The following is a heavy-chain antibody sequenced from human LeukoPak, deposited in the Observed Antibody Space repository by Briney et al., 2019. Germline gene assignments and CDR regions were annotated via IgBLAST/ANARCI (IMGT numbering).Heavy chain of an antibody. J-gene: IGHJ5*02. D-gene: IGHD6-13*01. Sequence: ASVKVSCKASGYTFTSYGISWVRQAPGQGLEWMGWISAYNGNTNYAQKLQGRVTMTTDTSTSTAYMELRSLRSDDTAVYYCARTTPAAGRISWFDPWGQGTLVTVSS. V-gene: IGHV1-18*01. CDR2: ISAYNGNT. CDR1: GYTFTSYG. CDR3: ARTTPAAGRISWFDP.